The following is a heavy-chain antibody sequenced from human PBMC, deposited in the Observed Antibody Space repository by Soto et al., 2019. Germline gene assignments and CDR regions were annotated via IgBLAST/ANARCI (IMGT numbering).Heavy chain of an antibody. CDR3: TRANWYSEY. Sequence: QVQLQESGPGLVKPSETLSLTCRVSGGSISNHYWSWIRQPPGKGLEWIGYIYYNGNTNYNPPLKSRVTMSVDTSRNQISLKLTTVTAADTAVYYCTRANWYSEYWGQGTLVTVSS. D-gene: IGHD7-27*01. J-gene: IGHJ4*02. CDR1: GGSISNHY. CDR2: IYYNGNT. V-gene: IGHV4-59*11.